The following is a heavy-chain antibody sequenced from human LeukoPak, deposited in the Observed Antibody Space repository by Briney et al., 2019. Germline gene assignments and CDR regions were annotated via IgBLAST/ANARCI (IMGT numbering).Heavy chain of an antibody. J-gene: IGHJ4*02. CDR2: INNDGTNT. V-gene: IGHV3-74*01. CDR3: ERDGYFDY. Sequence: GGSLRLSCAASGFSFTHYWIHGVHQIPGKGLVWVSHINNDGTNTFYADSARGRFTISRDNVRNTVYLQMSSLRVEGSDLYYCERDGYFDYWGQGTLVIVSS. CDR1: GFSFTHYW. D-gene: IGHD6-13*01.